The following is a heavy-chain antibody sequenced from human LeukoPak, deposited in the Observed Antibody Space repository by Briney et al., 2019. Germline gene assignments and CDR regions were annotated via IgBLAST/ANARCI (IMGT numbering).Heavy chain of an antibody. CDR3: ARSSSSVYVYFDY. Sequence: ASVKVSCKASGYTFTSYYMHWVRQAPGQGLEWMGIINPSGGSTSYAQKFQGRVTMTRDASTSIVYMELSSLRSEDTAVYYCARSSSSVYVYFDYWGQGTLVTVSS. CDR1: GYTFTSYY. V-gene: IGHV1-46*01. D-gene: IGHD6-6*01. CDR2: INPSGGST. J-gene: IGHJ4*02.